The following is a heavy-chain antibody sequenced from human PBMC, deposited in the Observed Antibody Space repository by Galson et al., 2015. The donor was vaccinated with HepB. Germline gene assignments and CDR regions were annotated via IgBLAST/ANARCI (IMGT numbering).Heavy chain of an antibody. CDR2: IIPIFGTA. V-gene: IGHV1-69*13. J-gene: IGHJ4*02. CDR1: GGTFSSYA. Sequence: QSGAEVKKPGASVKVSCKASGGTFSSYAISWVRQAPGQGLEWMGGIIPIFGTANYAQKFQGRVTITADESTSTAYMELSSLRSEDTAVYYCARQTGGVCSSTSCYGGDFDYWGQGTLVTVSS. D-gene: IGHD2-2*01. CDR3: ARQTGGVCSSTSCYGGDFDY.